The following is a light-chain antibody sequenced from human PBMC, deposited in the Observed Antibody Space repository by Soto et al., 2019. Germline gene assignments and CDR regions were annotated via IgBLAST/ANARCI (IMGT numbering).Light chain of an antibody. CDR1: QSINNW. CDR2: KAS. V-gene: IGKV1-5*03. CDR3: QRYNSPLT. J-gene: IGKJ4*01. Sequence: DIQMTQSPSTLSASVGGRVNITCRASQSINNWLAWYQQKPGKAPKLLIYKASSLESGVPSRFSGSGSGTEFTLTISGLQPDDFATYYCQRYNSPLTFGGGTQVEIK.